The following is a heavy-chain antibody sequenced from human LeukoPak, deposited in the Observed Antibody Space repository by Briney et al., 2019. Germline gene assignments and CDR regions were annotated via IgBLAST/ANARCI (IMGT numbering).Heavy chain of an antibody. CDR3: AKDDAWLQYGN. J-gene: IGHJ4*02. D-gene: IGHD5-24*01. Sequence: GGSLTLSCAASGFTFSSYAMSWVRQAPGKGLEWVSAISGSGGSTYYPDSVKGRLTISRDNSKGTVYLQMNSQRPEDTAVYYCAKDDAWLQYGNWGRGTLVTVSS. CDR2: ISGSGGST. V-gene: IGHV3-23*01. CDR1: GFTFSSYA.